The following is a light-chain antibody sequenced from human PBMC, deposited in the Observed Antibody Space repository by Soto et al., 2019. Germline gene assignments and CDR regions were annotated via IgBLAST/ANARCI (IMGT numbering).Light chain of an antibody. Sequence: DIVMTQSPDSLAVSLGERATINCKSSQSVLYSSNNKNYLAWYQQKPGQPPQLLIYWASTRESGVPDRFSGSGSGTDFTLTISSLQAEDVAVYYCQQYYSTPPVTFGGGTKVEIK. CDR1: QSVLYSSNNKNY. CDR3: QQYYSTPPVT. J-gene: IGKJ4*01. V-gene: IGKV4-1*01. CDR2: WAS.